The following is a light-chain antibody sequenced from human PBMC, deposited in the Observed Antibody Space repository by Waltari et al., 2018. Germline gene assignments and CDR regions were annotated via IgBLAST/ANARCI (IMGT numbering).Light chain of an antibody. CDR2: AAS. CDR3: QQSYSTPQT. Sequence: DIQMTQSPSSLSASVGDIVTITCLASQSISIYLNLYQQTPGKAPKLLISAASSLQSGVPSRFSGSGSGTTFTLTISSLQPEDFAAYYCQQSYSTPQTFGQGTKVELK. J-gene: IGKJ1*01. CDR1: QSISIY. V-gene: IGKV1-39*01.